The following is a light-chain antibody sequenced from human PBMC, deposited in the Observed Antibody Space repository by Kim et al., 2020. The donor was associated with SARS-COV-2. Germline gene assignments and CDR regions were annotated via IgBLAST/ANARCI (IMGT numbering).Light chain of an antibody. CDR1: QSFSGY. CDR2: DAS. J-gene: IGKJ2*01. V-gene: IGKV3-11*01. Sequence: LSPGERATLSSKASQSFSGYSAWYQHKPGQAPRLLIYDASSRAAAIPARFSGSGSGTDFTLTISSLEPEDFAVYYCQHRSNWPQSTFGQGTKLEI. CDR3: QHRSNWPQST.